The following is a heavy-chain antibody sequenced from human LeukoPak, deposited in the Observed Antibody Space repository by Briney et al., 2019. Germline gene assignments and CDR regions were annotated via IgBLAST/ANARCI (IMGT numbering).Heavy chain of an antibody. D-gene: IGHD3-22*01. CDR1: GYTFTSYG. Sequence: GASVKVSCKASGYTFTSYGISWVRQAPGQGLEWMGWISAYNGNTNYAQKLQGRVTMTIDTSTSTAYMELRSLRSDDTAVYYCARDTEYYYDSSGYPPFDYWGQGTLVTVSS. CDR3: ARDTEYYYDSSGYPPFDY. J-gene: IGHJ4*02. V-gene: IGHV1-18*01. CDR2: ISAYNGNT.